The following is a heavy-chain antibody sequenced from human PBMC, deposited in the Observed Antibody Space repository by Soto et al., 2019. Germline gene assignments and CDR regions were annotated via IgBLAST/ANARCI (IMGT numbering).Heavy chain of an antibody. Sequence: QVQLVQSGAEVKKPGSSVKVSCKASGGTFSSYTISWVRQAPGQGLEWMGRIIPILGIANYAQKFQGRVTITADKSTSTAYMELSSLRSEDTAVYYCARGGYSGYDSVGRDARFDPWGQGTLVTVSS. CDR2: IIPILGIA. V-gene: IGHV1-69*02. D-gene: IGHD5-12*01. J-gene: IGHJ5*02. CDR3: ARGGYSGYDSVGRDARFDP. CDR1: GGTFSSYT.